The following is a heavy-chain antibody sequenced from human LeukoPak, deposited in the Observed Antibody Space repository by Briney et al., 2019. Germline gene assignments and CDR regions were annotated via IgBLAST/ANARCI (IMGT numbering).Heavy chain of an antibody. V-gene: IGHV3-30-3*01. CDR3: AGDAGRDYGEIYFDY. CDR2: ISYDGSNK. D-gene: IGHD4-17*01. Sequence: GGSLRLSCAASGFTFSSYAMHWVRQAPGKGLEWVAVISYDGSNKYYADSVKGRFTISRDNSKNTLYLQMNSLRAEDTAVYYCAGDAGRDYGEIYFDYWGQGTLVTVSS. J-gene: IGHJ4*02. CDR1: GFTFSSYA.